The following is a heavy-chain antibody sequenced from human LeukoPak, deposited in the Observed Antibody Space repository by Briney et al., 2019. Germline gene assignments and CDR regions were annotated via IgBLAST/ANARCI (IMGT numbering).Heavy chain of an antibody. D-gene: IGHD1-7*01. CDR2: IYYSGST. CDR1: GGSISSSSYY. Sequence: SETLSLTCTVSGGSISSSSYYWGWIRQPPGKGLEWIGSIYYSGSTYYNPSLKSRVTISVDTSKNQFSLKLSSVTAADTAVYYCATHRGELHFDYWGQGTLVTVSS. CDR3: ATHRGELHFDY. V-gene: IGHV4-39*01. J-gene: IGHJ4*02.